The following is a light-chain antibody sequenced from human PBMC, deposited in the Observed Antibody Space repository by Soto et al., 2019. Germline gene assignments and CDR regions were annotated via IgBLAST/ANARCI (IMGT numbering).Light chain of an antibody. J-gene: IGKJ4*01. V-gene: IGKV3D-20*02. CDR1: QTISSTY. CDR2: DAS. Sequence: DIVFTQSPGTLALSPGERATLSCSASQTISSTYFAWYQHKPGQAPRLLIYDASVRATGVPDRFSGSGSGTEFTLTINSLQSEDFAVYYCQRYNNWPLTFGGGTKV. CDR3: QRYNNWPLT.